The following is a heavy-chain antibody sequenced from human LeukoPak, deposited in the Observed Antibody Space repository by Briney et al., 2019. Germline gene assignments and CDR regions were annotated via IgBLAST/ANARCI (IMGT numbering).Heavy chain of an antibody. J-gene: IGHJ4*02. Sequence: SETLSLTCTVSGGSISSYYWSWIRQPPGKGLEWIGYIYYSGSTNYNPSLKSRVTISVDTSKNQFSLKLSSVTAADTAVYYCARGYGDYEGGFDYWGQGTLVTVSS. CDR1: GGSISSYY. V-gene: IGHV4-59*01. CDR3: ARGYGDYEGGFDY. CDR2: IYYSGST. D-gene: IGHD4-17*01.